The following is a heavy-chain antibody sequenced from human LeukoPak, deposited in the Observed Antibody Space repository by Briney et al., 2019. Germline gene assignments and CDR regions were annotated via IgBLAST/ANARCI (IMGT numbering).Heavy chain of an antibody. Sequence: SETLSLTCAVYGGSFSGYYWSWIRQPPGKRLEWIGEINHSGSTNYNPSLKSRVTISVDTSKNQFSLKLSSVTAADTAVYYCARLLSYYYYMDVWGKGTTVTISS. CDR1: GGSFSGYY. CDR3: ARLLSYYYYMDV. V-gene: IGHV4-34*01. CDR2: INHSGST. D-gene: IGHD3-10*01. J-gene: IGHJ6*03.